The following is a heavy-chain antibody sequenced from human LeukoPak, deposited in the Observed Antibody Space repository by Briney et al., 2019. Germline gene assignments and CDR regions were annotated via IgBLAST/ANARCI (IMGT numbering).Heavy chain of an antibody. Sequence: SETLSLTCTVSGGSISSSSYYWGWIRQPPGKGLEWIGSIYYSGSPYYNPSLKSRVTISVDTSKSQFSLKLTSVTAADTAVYYCARGPTTVTRAFDYWGQGTLVTVSS. J-gene: IGHJ4*02. V-gene: IGHV4-39*07. CDR1: GGSISSSSYY. CDR2: IYYSGSP. CDR3: ARGPTTVTRAFDY. D-gene: IGHD4-17*01.